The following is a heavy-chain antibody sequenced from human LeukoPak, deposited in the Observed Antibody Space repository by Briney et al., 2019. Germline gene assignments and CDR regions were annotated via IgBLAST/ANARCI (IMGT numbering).Heavy chain of an antibody. J-gene: IGHJ4*02. CDR2: ISSNSLFK. V-gene: IGHV3-21*01. Sequence: GGSLRLSCAASGFTFSNYGMHWVRQAPGKGLEWVSAISSNSLFKKYADSVKGRFTISRHNPKNSLYLQMNSLRAEDTAVYYCARSIAVTLPDYWGQGTLVTVSS. D-gene: IGHD6-19*01. CDR3: ARSIAVTLPDY. CDR1: GFTFSNYG.